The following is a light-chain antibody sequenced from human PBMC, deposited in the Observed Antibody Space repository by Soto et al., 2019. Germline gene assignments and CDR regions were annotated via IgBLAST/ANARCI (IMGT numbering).Light chain of an antibody. CDR2: DTS. CDR3: QPYNNWPLT. J-gene: IGKJ4*01. Sequence: VVMRQSPATLSVSPGEVATLFCRASQGIGDTLAWYQHKPGQTPRLLIYDTSTRATGVPTRFSGSRSGAEFTLTINSLQSEDFAVYYCQPYNNWPLTFGGGSKVDIK. V-gene: IGKV3D-15*01. CDR1: QGIGDT.